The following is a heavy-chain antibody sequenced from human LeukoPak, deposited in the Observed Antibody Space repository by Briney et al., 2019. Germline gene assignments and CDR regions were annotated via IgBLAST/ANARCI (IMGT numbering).Heavy chain of an antibody. J-gene: IGHJ3*02. Sequence: SEPLSLTCTVSGGSISSHYWSWIRQPPGKGLEWIGYIYYSGSTNYNPSLKSRVTISVDTSKDQVSLKLSSVTAADTAVYYCARDLGAYYYGSGDAFDIWGQGTMVTVSS. D-gene: IGHD3-10*01. CDR3: ARDLGAYYYGSGDAFDI. V-gene: IGHV4-59*11. CDR2: IYYSGST. CDR1: GGSISSHY.